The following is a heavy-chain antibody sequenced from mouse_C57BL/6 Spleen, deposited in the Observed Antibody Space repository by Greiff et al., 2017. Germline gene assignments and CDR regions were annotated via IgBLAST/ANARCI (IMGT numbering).Heavy chain of an antibody. Sequence: QVQLQQSGAELVRPGASVTLSCKASGYTFTDYEMHWVKQTPVHGLEWIGAIDPETGGTAYNQKFKGKAILTADKSSSTAYMELRSLTSEDSAVYYGTRYLGLGDYWGQGTTLTVSS. CDR1: GYTFTDYE. V-gene: IGHV1-15*01. J-gene: IGHJ2*01. CDR3: TRYLGLGDY. D-gene: IGHD4-1*01. CDR2: IDPETGGT.